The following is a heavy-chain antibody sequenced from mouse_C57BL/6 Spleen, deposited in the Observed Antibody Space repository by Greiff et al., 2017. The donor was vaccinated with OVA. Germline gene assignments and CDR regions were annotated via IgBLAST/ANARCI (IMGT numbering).Heavy chain of an antibody. V-gene: IGHV8-12*01. CDR2: IYWDDDK. Sequence: QVQLKQSGPGILQSSQTLSLTCSFSGFSLSTSGMGVSWIRQPSGKGLEWLAHIYWDDDKRYNPSLKSRLTISKDTSRNQVFLKITSVDTADTATYYCARRGDSSEGYYAMDYWGQGTSVTVSS. D-gene: IGHD3-2*02. CDR1: GFSLSTSGMG. J-gene: IGHJ4*01. CDR3: ARRGDSSEGYYAMDY.